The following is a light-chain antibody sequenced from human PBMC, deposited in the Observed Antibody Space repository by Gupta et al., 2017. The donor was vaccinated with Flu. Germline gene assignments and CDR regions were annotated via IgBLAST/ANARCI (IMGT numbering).Light chain of an antibody. CDR3: QSVDSSGTWV. CDR2: KDN. CDR1: GLPKQY. J-gene: IGLJ3*02. V-gene: IGLV3-25*03. Sequence: SGDGLPKQYAYWYQQRPGQAPVQVIYKDNERASGIPERFSGSSSGTTVTLTISGVQAEDEADYYCQSVDSSGTWVFGGGTKLTVL.